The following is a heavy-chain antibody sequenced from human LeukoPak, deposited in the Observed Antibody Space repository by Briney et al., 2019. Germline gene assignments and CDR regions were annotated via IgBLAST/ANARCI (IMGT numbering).Heavy chain of an antibody. CDR1: GYTFTGYY. CDR3: ARESSGWSKEVGY. V-gene: IGHV1-2*02. J-gene: IGHJ4*02. CDR2: INPNSGGT. D-gene: IGHD6-19*01. Sequence: WASLKVSCKASGYTFTGYYMHWVRQAPGQGLEWMGWINPNSGGTNYAQKFQGRVTMTRDTSISTAYMELSRLRSDDTAVYYCARESSGWSKEVGYWGQGTLVTVSS.